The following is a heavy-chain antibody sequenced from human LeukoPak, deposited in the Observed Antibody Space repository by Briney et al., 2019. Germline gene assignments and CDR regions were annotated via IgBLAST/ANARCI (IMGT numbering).Heavy chain of an antibody. J-gene: IGHJ4*02. V-gene: IGHV1-69*04. CDR2: IIPILGIA. D-gene: IGHD2-15*01. CDR1: GGTFSSYA. CDR3: ARGGCSGGSCRHWDY. Sequence: SVKVSCKASGGTFSSYAISWVRQAPGRGLEWMGRIIPILGIANYAQKFQGRVTITADKSTSTAYMELSSLRSEDTAVYYCARGGCSGGSCRHWDYWGQGTLVTVSS.